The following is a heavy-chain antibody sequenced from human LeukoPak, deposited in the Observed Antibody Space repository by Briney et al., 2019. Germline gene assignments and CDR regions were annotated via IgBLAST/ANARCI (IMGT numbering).Heavy chain of an antibody. CDR2: ISAYNGNT. CDR1: GGSFSSYG. J-gene: IGHJ1*01. V-gene: IGHV1-18*01. Sequence: GASVNVSCKASGGSFSSYGISWVRQAAGQGLEWMGWISAYNGNTNYAQKLQGRVTMTTDTSTSTAYMELRSLRSDDTAVYYCARGAYSSSWSAYFQHWGQGTLVTVSS. CDR3: ARGAYSSSWSAYFQH. D-gene: IGHD6-13*01.